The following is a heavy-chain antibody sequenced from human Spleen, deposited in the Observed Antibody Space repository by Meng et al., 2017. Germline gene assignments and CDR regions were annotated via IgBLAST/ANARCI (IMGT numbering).Heavy chain of an antibody. J-gene: IGHJ4*02. D-gene: IGHD1-26*01. Sequence: SETLSLTCTVSGGSISSSSYYWGWIRQPPGKGLEWIGYIYYSGSTNYNPSLKSRVTISVDTSKNQFSLKLSSVTAADTAVYYCARGGDLVGATTSFDYWGQGTLVTVSS. CDR1: GGSISSSSYY. CDR3: ARGGDLVGATTSFDY. CDR2: IYYSGST. V-gene: IGHV4-61*05.